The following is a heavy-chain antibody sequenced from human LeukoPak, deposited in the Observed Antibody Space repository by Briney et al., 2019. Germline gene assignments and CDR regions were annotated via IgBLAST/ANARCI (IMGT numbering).Heavy chain of an antibody. CDR3: ARDQHLPYGYYYGMDV. V-gene: IGHV3-23*01. CDR1: GFTFSSYA. D-gene: IGHD3-16*01. Sequence: GGSLRLSCAASGFTFSSYAMSWVRQATGKGLEWVSAISGSGGSTYYADSVKGRFTISRDNSKNTLYLQMNSLRAEDTAVYYCARDQHLPYGYYYGMDVWGQGTTVTVSS. CDR2: ISGSGGST. J-gene: IGHJ6*02.